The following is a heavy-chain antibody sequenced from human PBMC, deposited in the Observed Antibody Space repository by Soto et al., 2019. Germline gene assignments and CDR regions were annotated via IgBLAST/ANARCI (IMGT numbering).Heavy chain of an antibody. CDR2: VHYYGST. CDR1: GDSISSTNYY. J-gene: IGHJ4*02. D-gene: IGHD3-10*01. Sequence: QLQLQESGPGLVKPSETLSLTCTVSGDSISSTNYYWGWIRQPPGKGLEWIGIVHYYGSTYYNPSLKGRLTFPVDTSQVCLTLPSVTAADTALYCCARLPPHRARECYFETWGSGTLVTVSS. CDR3: ARLPPHRARECYFET. V-gene: IGHV4-39*01.